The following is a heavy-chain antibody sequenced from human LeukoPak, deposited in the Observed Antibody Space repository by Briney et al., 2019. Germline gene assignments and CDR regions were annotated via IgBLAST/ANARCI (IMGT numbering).Heavy chain of an antibody. J-gene: IGHJ5*02. V-gene: IGHV1-18*01. CDR3: ARTRYSSSWYWFDP. D-gene: IGHD6-13*01. CDR2: ISTSNGNT. Sequence: GASVKVSCKASGYSFVLYGISWVRQAPGQGPEWMGWISTSNGNTEYAEKFQGRVTMTTDTPTSTAYMELSRLRSDDTAVYYCARTRYSSSWYWFDPWGQGTLVTVSS. CDR1: GYSFVLYG.